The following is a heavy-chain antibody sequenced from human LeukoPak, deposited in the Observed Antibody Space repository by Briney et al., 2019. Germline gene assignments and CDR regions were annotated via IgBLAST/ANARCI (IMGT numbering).Heavy chain of an antibody. Sequence: SETLYLTCAASAGSINPYYWSWLRQSAEKGLQWIGRIYASGTTKYNPSLQSRVAMSVDMSKNQFSLNLASVTAADTAVLFCARDQGYTYGQTHYFYFWGQGILVTVSS. CDR3: ARDQGYTYGQTHYFYF. V-gene: IGHV4-4*07. D-gene: IGHD5-18*01. CDR1: AGSINPYY. J-gene: IGHJ4*02. CDR2: IYASGTT.